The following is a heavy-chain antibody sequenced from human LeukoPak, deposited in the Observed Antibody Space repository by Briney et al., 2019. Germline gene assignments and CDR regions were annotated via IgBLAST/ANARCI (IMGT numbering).Heavy chain of an antibody. CDR1: GFTFSSYW. V-gene: IGHV3-7*01. J-gene: IGHJ4*02. D-gene: IGHD3-3*01. Sequence: GGSLRLSCAASGFTFSSYWMSWVRQAPGKGLEWVANIKLDGSEKYYVDSVKGRFTISRDNAKNSLYLQMNSLRAEDTAVCYCARGITIFGVVIHFDYWGQGTLVTVSS. CDR3: ARGITIFGVVIHFDY. CDR2: IKLDGSEK.